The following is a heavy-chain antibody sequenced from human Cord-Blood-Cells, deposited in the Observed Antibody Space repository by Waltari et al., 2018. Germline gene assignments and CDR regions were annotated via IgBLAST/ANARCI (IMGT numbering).Heavy chain of an antibody. D-gene: IGHD3-9*01. J-gene: IGHJ3*02. CDR1: AGSIRSSSYY. CDR2: IYYSGST. CDR3: ASIDITSDAFDI. V-gene: IGHV4-39*01. Sequence: QLQLQESGPGLVKPSETLSLPCPVSAGSIRSSSYYWSWIRQPPGKGLEWIGSIYYSGSTYYNPSLKSRVTISVDTSKNQFSLKLSSVTAADTAVYYCASIDITSDAFDIWGQGTMVTVSS.